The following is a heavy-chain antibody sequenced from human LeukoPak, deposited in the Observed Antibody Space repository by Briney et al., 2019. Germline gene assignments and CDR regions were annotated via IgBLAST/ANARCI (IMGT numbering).Heavy chain of an antibody. Sequence: GGSLRLSCEASGFTFSSYEMNWFRQAPGKGLEWVSAISGSGGSTYYADSVKGRFTISRDNSKNTLYLQMNSLRAEDTAVYYCAKDRSVVAAAFDYWGQGNLVTVSS. CDR2: ISGSGGST. V-gene: IGHV3-23*01. CDR1: GFTFSSYE. CDR3: AKDRSVVAAAFDY. D-gene: IGHD2-15*01. J-gene: IGHJ4*02.